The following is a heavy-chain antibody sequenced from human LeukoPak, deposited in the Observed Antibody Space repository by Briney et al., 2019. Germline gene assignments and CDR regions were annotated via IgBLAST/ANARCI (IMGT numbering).Heavy chain of an antibody. D-gene: IGHD6-19*01. CDR1: EFTFDSYA. CDR3: AKTSVSSGWPELFDF. Sequence: PGGSLRLSCAASEFTFDSYAMNWVRQAPGKGLGWVSAISGSGANTYYANSVKGRFTISRDNSKSTLFLQMDSLRAEDTAIYYCAKTSVSSGWPELFDFWGQGTLVTVSS. CDR2: ISGSGANT. V-gene: IGHV3-23*01. J-gene: IGHJ4*02.